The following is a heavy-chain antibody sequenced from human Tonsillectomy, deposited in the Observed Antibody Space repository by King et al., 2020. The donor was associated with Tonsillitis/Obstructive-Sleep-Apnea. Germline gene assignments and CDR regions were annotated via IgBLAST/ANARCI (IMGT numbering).Heavy chain of an antibody. Sequence: VQLVESGGGVVQPGRSLRLSCAASGFTFSSYGMHWVRQAPGKGLEWVAVIWYDGNNKYCADSVKGRLTISRDNSKNTLYLQMNSVRAEDTAVYYCARDALFGEFLCYGMDVGGQGTTVTASS. CDR2: IWYDGNNK. J-gene: IGHJ6*02. V-gene: IGHV3-33*01. CDR1: GFTFSSYG. D-gene: IGHD3-10*02. CDR3: ARDALFGEFLCYGMDV.